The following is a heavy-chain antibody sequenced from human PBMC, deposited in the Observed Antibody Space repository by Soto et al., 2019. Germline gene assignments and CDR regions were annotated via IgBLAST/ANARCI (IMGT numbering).Heavy chain of an antibody. Sequence: HLQLQESGSGLVKPSQTLSLTCAVSGGSISSGGYSWSWIRQPPGKGLEWIGYIYHSGSTYYNPSLKSRVTITVDRSKNQFSLKLSSVTAADTAVYYCARVPDVWGQGTTVTVSS. CDR2: IYHSGST. J-gene: IGHJ6*02. CDR1: GGSISSGGYS. CDR3: ARVPDV. V-gene: IGHV4-30-2*01.